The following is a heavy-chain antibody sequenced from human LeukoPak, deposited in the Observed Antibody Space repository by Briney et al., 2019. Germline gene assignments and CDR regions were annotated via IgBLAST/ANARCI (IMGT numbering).Heavy chain of an antibody. CDR1: GGSISSYY. D-gene: IGHD6-19*01. Sequence: SETLSLTCTVSGGSISSYYWSWIRQPPGKGLEWIGSIYYSGSTYYNPSLTSRVTISVDTSKNQFSLKLSSVTAADTAVYYCARVHFTSGWYRRFWFDPWGQGTLVTVSS. CDR2: IYYSGST. J-gene: IGHJ5*02. CDR3: ARVHFTSGWYRRFWFDP. V-gene: IGHV4-59*05.